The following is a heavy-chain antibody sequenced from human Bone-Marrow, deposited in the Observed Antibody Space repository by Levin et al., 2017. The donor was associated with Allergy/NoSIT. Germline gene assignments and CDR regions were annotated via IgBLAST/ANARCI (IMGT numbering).Heavy chain of an antibody. V-gene: IGHV3-7*01. CDR1: GFPFRNNW. CDR3: GRGAGWWDY. Sequence: LSLTCAASGFPFRNNWMSWVRQAPGKGLEWVASIKQDGSEKRYMDSVRGRFTISRDNAKNSLYLQMSGLRDADTAVYYCGRGAGWWDYWGQGTLVTVSS. D-gene: IGHD2-15*01. CDR2: IKQDGSEK. J-gene: IGHJ4*02.